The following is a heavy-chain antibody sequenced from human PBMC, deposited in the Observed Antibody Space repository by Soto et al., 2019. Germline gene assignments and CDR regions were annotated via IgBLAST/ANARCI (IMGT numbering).Heavy chain of an antibody. CDR1: GFAFDNYG. D-gene: IGHD3-9*01. Sequence: EVQVLESGGGLVQPGDSLRLSCVTSGFAFDNYGLTWVRQAPGKGLEWVSGISGGGFTTYYADSVKGRFTISKDMSKNTLYLQMNSLRAEDSALYYCAKVGTGYALYHLDVWGNGTTVTVS. CDR2: ISGGGFTT. V-gene: IGHV3-23*01. CDR3: AKVGTGYALYHLDV. J-gene: IGHJ6*03.